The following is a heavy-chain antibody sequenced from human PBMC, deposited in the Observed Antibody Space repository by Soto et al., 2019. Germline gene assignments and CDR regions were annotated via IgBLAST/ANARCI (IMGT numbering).Heavy chain of an antibody. CDR2: IRSKAYGGTT. D-gene: IGHD6-19*01. J-gene: IGHJ4*02. CDR1: GFTFGDYA. Sequence: GGSLGLSCTASGFTFGDYAMSWFRQAPGKGLEWVGFIRSKAYGGTTEYAASVKGRFTISRDDSKSIAYLQMNSLKTEDTAVYYCTRDFKGQQWLVRFDYWGQGTLVTVSS. CDR3: TRDFKGQQWLVRFDY. V-gene: IGHV3-49*03.